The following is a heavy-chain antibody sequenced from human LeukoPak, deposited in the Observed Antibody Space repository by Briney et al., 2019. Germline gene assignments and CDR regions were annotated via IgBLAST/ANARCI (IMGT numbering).Heavy chain of an antibody. V-gene: IGHV1-2*04. CDR2: INPNSGGT. D-gene: IGHD2-2*01. CDR3: ARGRRVVVPAVKGDRFDP. Sequence: ASVKVSCKASGYTFTGYYMHWVRQAPGQGLEWMGWINPNSGGTNYAQKFQGWVTMTRDTSISTAYMELSRLRSDDTAVYYCARGRRVVVPAVKGDRFDPWGQGTLVTVSS. J-gene: IGHJ5*02. CDR1: GYTFTGYY.